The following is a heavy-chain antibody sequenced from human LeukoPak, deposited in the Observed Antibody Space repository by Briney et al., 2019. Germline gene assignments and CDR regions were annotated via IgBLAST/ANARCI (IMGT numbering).Heavy chain of an antibody. D-gene: IGHD5-18*01. V-gene: IGHV4-59*08. CDR2: IYYSGST. J-gene: IGHJ4*02. Sequence: SETLSLTCTVSGGSISSCYWGWIRQPPGKGLEWLGYIYYSGSTNYNPSLKSRVTISVDTSKNQFSLKLSSVTAADTAVYYCARQLGYSYGSPFDYWGQGTLVTVSS. CDR3: ARQLGYSYGSPFDY. CDR1: GGSISSCY.